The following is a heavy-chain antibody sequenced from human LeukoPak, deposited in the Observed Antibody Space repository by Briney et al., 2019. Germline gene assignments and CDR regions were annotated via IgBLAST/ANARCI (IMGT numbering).Heavy chain of an antibody. CDR3: ARMHASGRYDDY. J-gene: IGHJ4*02. D-gene: IGHD6-19*01. CDR1: GGAIRSGGHY. Sequence: PSQTLSLTCIVSGGAIRSGGHYGSSIRQPPGKGLEWIGYIYYSGSTYYNPSLKSRITISVDTSKNQFSLKLSSVTAADTAVYYCARMHASGRYDDYWGQGTLVTVSS. CDR2: IYYSGST. V-gene: IGHV4-30-4*01.